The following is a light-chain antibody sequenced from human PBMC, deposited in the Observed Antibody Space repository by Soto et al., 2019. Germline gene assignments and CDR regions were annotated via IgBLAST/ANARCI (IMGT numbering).Light chain of an antibody. V-gene: IGLV1-40*01. CDR1: RSNIGAGYD. CDR3: QSYDTSVSGARV. Sequence: QAVVTQPPSVSGAPGQRVTISCTGTRSNIGAGYDVHWYQQIPGTAPKLLIYRNHDRPSGVPDRFSGSKSGTSASLTITGRQAEEEADYYCQSYDTSVSGARVFGGGTKLTVL. CDR2: RNH. J-gene: IGLJ3*02.